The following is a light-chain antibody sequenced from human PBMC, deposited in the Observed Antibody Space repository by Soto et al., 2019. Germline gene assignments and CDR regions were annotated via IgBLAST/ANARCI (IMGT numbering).Light chain of an antibody. CDR3: QQYNHWPWT. V-gene: IGKV3-15*01. CDR1: QSLSSN. CDR2: GAS. J-gene: IGKJ1*01. Sequence: EVVMPQSPATLSVSPGERATLSCRASQSLSSNLAWYQQKPGQAPRLLIFGASTRAPGGPARFSGSGSGTEFTPTISSLQSEDSAVYYGQQYNHWPWTCGQGTKVEI.